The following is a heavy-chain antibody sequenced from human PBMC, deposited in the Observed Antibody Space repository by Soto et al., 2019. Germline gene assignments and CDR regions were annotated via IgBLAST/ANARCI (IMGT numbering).Heavy chain of an antibody. CDR3: ARDPRGFLEWFYYYGMDV. J-gene: IGHJ6*02. CDR1: GYTFTSYG. CDR2: ISAYNGNT. Sequence: ASVKVSCKASGYTFTSYGISWVRQAPGQGLEWMGWISAYNGNTNYAQKLQGRVTMTTDTSTSTAYMELRSLRSDDTAVYYCARDPRGFLEWFYYYGMDVWGQGTTVTVSS. V-gene: IGHV1-18*01. D-gene: IGHD3-3*01.